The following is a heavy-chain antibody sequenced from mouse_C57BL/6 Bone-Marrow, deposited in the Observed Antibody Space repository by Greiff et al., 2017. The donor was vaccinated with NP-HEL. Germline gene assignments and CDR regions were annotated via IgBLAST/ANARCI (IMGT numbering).Heavy chain of an antibody. CDR2: ISSGGSYT. V-gene: IGHV5-6*02. Sequence: DVMLVESGGDLVKPGGSLKLSCAASGFTFSSYGMSWVRQTPDKRLEWVATISSGGSYTYYPDSVKGRFTISRDNAKNTLYLQMSSLKSEDTAMYYCARGGGNPFAYWGQGTLVTVSA. D-gene: IGHD1-1*02. CDR3: ARGGGNPFAY. J-gene: IGHJ3*01. CDR1: GFTFSSYG.